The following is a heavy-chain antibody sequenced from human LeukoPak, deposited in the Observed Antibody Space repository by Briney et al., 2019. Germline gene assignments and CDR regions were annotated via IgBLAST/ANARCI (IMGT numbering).Heavy chain of an antibody. V-gene: IGHV3-23*01. CDR2: ISGSGGST. D-gene: IGHD3-9*01. CDR3: AKEQGAISKGTWFDP. Sequence: GGSLRLSCAASGFTFSSYAMSWVRQAPGKGLEWVSAISGSGGSTYYADSVKGRFTISRDNSKNTLYLQMNRLRAEDTAVYYCAKEQGAISKGTWFDPWGQGTLVTVSS. CDR1: GFTFSSYA. J-gene: IGHJ5*02.